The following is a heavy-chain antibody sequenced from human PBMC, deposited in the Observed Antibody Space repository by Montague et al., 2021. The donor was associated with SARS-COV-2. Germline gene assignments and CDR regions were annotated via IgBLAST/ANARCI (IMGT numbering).Heavy chain of an antibody. CDR2: YSLKKKN. CDR3: ARTSASSEY. D-gene: IGHD1-26*01. J-gene: IGHJ4*02. Sequence: YSLKKKNDYAVSVKSRITINPDTSKNQISLQLHSVTPEDTAVYYCARTSASSEYWGQGTLVTVSS. V-gene: IGHV6-1*01.